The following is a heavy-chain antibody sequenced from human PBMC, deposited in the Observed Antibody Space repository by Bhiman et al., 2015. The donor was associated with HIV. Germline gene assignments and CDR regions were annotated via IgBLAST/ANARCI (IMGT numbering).Heavy chain of an antibody. D-gene: IGHD3-3*01. V-gene: IGHV3-30-3*01. CDR1: GFTLNTYA. CDR2: ISYDGTIK. CDR3: ARDSTPLLQFLEWFDAFDF. Sequence: QVQLVESGGGVVQPGGSLRLSCTASGFTLNTYAVHWVRQAPGKGLEWLAVISYDGTIKNYAASGKGRFTISRDMSKNTLYLQMNSLRVEDTAIYYCARDSTPLLQFLEWFDAFDFWGQGQWSPS. J-gene: IGHJ3*01.